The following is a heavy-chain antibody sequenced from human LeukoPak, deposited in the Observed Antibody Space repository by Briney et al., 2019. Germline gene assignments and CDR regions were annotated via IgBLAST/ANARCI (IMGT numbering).Heavy chain of an antibody. CDR3: AKKYSSGWYLYYYYMDV. D-gene: IGHD6-19*01. J-gene: IGHJ6*03. V-gene: IGHV3-23*01. CDR1: GFTFSSYA. Sequence: GGSLRLSCAASGFTFSSYALSWVRQTPGKGPEWVSAISGSGGSTYYADSVKGRFTISRDNSKNTLYLQMNSLRAEDTAVYYCAKKYSSGWYLYYYYMDVWGKGTTVTVSS. CDR2: ISGSGGST.